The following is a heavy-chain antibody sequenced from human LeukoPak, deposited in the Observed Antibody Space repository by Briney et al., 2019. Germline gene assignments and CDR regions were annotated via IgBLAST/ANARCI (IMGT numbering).Heavy chain of an antibody. Sequence: TGGSLRLSCAASGSTFDNYAIHWVRQAPGKGLECVSLISGDGGSTYYADSMKGRFTISRDNSKNSLYLQMNSLRTEDTALYYCARDSQEFFQHWGQGTLVTVSS. CDR3: ARDSQEFFQH. J-gene: IGHJ1*01. CDR1: GSTFDNYA. V-gene: IGHV3-43*02. CDR2: ISGDGGST.